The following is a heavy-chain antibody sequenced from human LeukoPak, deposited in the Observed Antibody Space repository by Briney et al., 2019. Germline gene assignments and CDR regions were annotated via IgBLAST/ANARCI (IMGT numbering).Heavy chain of an antibody. Sequence: GESLRLSCAASGFTFSSYAMHWVRQAPGKGLEWVAVISYDGSNKYYADSVKGRFTISRDNSKNTLYLQMNSLRAEDTAVYYCARNPYCSSTSCYGYLDYWGQGTLVTVSS. V-gene: IGHV3-30-3*01. J-gene: IGHJ4*02. CDR3: ARNPYCSSTSCYGYLDY. CDR2: ISYDGSNK. D-gene: IGHD2-2*01. CDR1: GFTFSSYA.